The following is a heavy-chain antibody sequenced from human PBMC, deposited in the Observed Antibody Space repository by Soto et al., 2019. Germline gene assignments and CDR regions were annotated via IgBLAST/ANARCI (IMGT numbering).Heavy chain of an antibody. D-gene: IGHD7-27*01. J-gene: IGHJ4*02. V-gene: IGHV3-23*01. Sequence: GSLRLSCAASGFTFTILAMSWVRQSPGKGLEWVSTISGSGGSTYYADAVKGRFTISRDNSMGTLYLQMKSLRVEDTAIYYCAKEVSLGSTVDLGYWGQGTLVTVSS. CDR1: GFTFTILA. CDR3: AKEVSLGSTVDLGY. CDR2: ISGSGGST.